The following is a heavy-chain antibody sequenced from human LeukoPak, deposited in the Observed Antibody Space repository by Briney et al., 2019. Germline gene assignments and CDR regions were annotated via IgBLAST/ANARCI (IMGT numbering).Heavy chain of an antibody. J-gene: IGHJ3*01. CDR2: ISDSGGST. Sequence: PGGSLRLSCVASGFIFSTHAMSWVRLAPGRGLEWVSTISDSGGSTYYTESVKGRFTISRDNSKNTVFLQINSLKAEDTAVYYCAKRSTQYSGSYFDAFDAWGQGTMAIVSS. CDR3: AKRSTQYSGSYFDAFDA. D-gene: IGHD1-26*01. V-gene: IGHV3-23*01. CDR1: GFIFSTHA.